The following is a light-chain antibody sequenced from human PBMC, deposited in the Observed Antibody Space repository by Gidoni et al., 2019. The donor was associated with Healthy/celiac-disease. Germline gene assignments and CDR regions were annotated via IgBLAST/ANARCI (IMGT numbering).Light chain of an antibody. V-gene: IGKV3-20*01. CDR1: QSVSSSY. CDR2: GAS. Sequence: IVFTQSPGTLSLSPGERATLSCRASQSVSSSYLAWYQQKTGQAPRLLIYGASSRATGIPDRLSGSGYGTDFTLTISRLEPEDFAVYYCQQYGSSPWTFGQGTKVEIK. CDR3: QQYGSSPWT. J-gene: IGKJ1*01.